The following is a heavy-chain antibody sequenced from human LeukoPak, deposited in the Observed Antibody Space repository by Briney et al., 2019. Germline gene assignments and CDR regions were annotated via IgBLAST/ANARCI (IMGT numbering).Heavy chain of an antibody. Sequence: QSGGSLRLSCAASGFTFSSYSMNWVRQAPGKGLEWVSYISSSSSTIYYADSVKGRFTISRDNAKNSLYLQMNSLRAEDTAVYYCARDGIQLWYASPFDYWGQGTLVTVSS. CDR1: GFTFSSYS. CDR3: ARDGIQLWYASPFDY. V-gene: IGHV3-48*01. J-gene: IGHJ4*02. D-gene: IGHD5-18*01. CDR2: ISSSSSTI.